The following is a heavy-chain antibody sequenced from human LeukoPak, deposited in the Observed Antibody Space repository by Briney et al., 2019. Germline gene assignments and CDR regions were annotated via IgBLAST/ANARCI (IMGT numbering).Heavy chain of an antibody. J-gene: IGHJ4*02. CDR3: ARSNLWFGELLG. V-gene: IGHV4-4*02. D-gene: IGHD3-10*01. Sequence: SGTLSLTCAVSGGSISSSNWWSWVRQPPGKGLEWIGSVYYTGSTYYNPSLESRVTISIDTSKNQFSLKLSSVTAADTAVYYCARSNLWFGELLGWGQGTLVTVSS. CDR2: VYYTGST. CDR1: GGSISSSNW.